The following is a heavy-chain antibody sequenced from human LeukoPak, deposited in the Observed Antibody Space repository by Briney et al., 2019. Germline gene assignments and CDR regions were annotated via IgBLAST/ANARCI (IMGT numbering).Heavy chain of an antibody. J-gene: IGHJ6*02. CDR3: ARGADSNGHTDYYYYGMDV. V-gene: IGHV4-34*01. CDR1: GGSFSGYY. Sequence: PSETLSLTCAVYGGSFSGYYWSWIRQPPGKGLEWIGEINHSGSTNYNPSLKSRVTISVDTSKNQFSLKLSSVTAADTAVYYCARGADSNGHTDYYYYGMDVWGQGTTVTVCS. CDR2: INHSGST. D-gene: IGHD3-22*01.